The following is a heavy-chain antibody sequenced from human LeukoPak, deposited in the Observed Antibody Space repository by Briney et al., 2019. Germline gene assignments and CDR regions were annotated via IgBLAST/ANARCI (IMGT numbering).Heavy chain of an antibody. J-gene: IGHJ6*03. Sequence: ASETLSLTCAVYGGSFSGYYWSWIRQPPGKGLEWIGEINHSGSTNYNPSLKSRVTISVDTSKNQFSLKLSSVTAADTAVYYCARTGSIYYYYYMDVWGKGTTVTVSS. CDR3: ARTGSIYYYYYMDV. CDR1: GGSFSGYY. D-gene: IGHD3-10*01. CDR2: INHSGST. V-gene: IGHV4-34*01.